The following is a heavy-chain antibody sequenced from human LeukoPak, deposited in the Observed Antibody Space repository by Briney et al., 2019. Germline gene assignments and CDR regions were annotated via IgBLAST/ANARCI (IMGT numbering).Heavy chain of an antibody. Sequence: PGGSLRLSCAASGFTFSNAWMSWVGQAPGKGLEWVGRIKSKTDGWTTDYAAPVKGRFTISRDDSKDTLYLQMNNLKTEDTAVYYCAKDSEPYHLLPYYFVYWGQGTLVTVSS. CDR2: IKSKTDGWTT. V-gene: IGHV3-15*01. D-gene: IGHD2-2*01. J-gene: IGHJ4*02. CDR3: AKDSEPYHLLPYYFVY. CDR1: GFTFSNAW.